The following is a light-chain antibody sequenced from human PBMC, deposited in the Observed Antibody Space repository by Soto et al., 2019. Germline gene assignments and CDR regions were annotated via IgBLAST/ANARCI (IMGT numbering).Light chain of an antibody. CDR2: FGS. CDR3: VQALQTPPT. CDR1: GYNY. J-gene: IGKJ2*01. Sequence: DIVMTQSPLSLPVTPGEPASINGYNYLDWHLQKPGQSPQLLIYFGSNRASGVPDRFSGSGSGTDFTLNISRVEAEDVGVYYCVQALQTPPTFGQGTKLEIK. V-gene: IGKV2-28*01.